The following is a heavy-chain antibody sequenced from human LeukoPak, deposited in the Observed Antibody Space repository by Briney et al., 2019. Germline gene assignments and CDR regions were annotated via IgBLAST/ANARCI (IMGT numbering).Heavy chain of an antibody. V-gene: IGHV3-43*01. D-gene: IGHD1-1*01. J-gene: IGHJ4*02. CDR2: ISWDGGNT. CDR1: GFPFDDYT. Sequence: PGGSLRLSCAASGFPFDDYTMPWVRQVPGKGLEWVSLISWDGGNTYHADFVKGRFTISRDNSKNSLYLQMNSLRTEDTALYYCAKGSQLPDYWGQGTLVTVSS. CDR3: AKGSQLPDY.